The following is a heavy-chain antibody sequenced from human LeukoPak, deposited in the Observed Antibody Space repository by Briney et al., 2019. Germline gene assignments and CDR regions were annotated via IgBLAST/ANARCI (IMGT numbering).Heavy chain of an antibody. CDR1: GGSISGYY. Sequence: PSETLSLTCAVSGGSISGYYWSCIRQPPGKGLEWIGYIYYRGRTNHTPSHKSRLPMTVHTPKTHFSLTLRSVPGADTAVYYCARHRIGSYSLDSWGQGILVTLSS. CDR2: IYYRGRT. V-gene: IGHV4-59*08. J-gene: IGHJ4*02. D-gene: IGHD1-26*01. CDR3: ARHRIGSYSLDS.